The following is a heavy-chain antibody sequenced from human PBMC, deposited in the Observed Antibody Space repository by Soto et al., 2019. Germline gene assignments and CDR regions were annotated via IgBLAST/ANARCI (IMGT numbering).Heavy chain of an antibody. CDR1: GGSISSGGYY. Sequence: SETLSLTCAVSGGSISSGGYYWSWIRQPPGKGLEWIGYIYYSGSTYYNPSLKSRVTISVDTSKNQFSLKLSSVTAADTAVYYCARVGGFGATTIDYWGQGTLVTVSS. D-gene: IGHD3-10*01. J-gene: IGHJ4*02. V-gene: IGHV4-30-4*01. CDR2: IYYSGST. CDR3: ARVGGFGATTIDY.